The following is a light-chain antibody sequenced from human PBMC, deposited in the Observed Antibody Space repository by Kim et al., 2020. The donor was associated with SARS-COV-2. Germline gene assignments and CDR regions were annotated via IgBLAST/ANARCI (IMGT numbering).Light chain of an antibody. CDR3: QVWDTTSDHPNWV. CDR2: YDA. CDR1: NIGSKS. V-gene: IGLV3-21*01. J-gene: IGLJ3*02. Sequence: SYELTQPPSVSVAPGKTARITCGGNNIGSKSVHWYQHKPGQAPLLVIYYDANRPSGIPERFSGSNSGNTATLTISRVEAGDEADYYCQVWDTTSDHPNWVFGGGTQLTVL.